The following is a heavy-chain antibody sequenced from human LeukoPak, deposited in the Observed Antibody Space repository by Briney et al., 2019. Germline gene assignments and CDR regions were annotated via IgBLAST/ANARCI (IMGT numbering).Heavy chain of an antibody. J-gene: IGHJ4*02. V-gene: IGHV4-61*02. Sequence: SQTLSLTCTVSGGSISSGSYYWSWIRQPAGKGLEWIGRIYTSGSTNNNPSLKSRVTISVHTSKNPFSLKLSSVTAADTAVYYCAREGYSSGWYGPSGYWGQGTLVTVSS. CDR1: GGSISSGSYY. CDR3: AREGYSSGWYGPSGY. CDR2: IYTSGST. D-gene: IGHD6-19*01.